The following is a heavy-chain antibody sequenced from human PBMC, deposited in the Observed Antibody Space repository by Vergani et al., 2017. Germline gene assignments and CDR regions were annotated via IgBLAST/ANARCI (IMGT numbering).Heavy chain of an antibody. V-gene: IGHV3-74*01. CDR2: INSDGSTT. Sequence: EVQLVESGGGLAQPGGSLRLSCAASGFTFSSYCMHWVRQAPGKGLVWVSRINSDGSTTSYADSVKGRFTISRDNAKNTLYLQMNSLRVEDTAIYYCTRLAGTLNWGQGTLVTVSS. CDR3: TRLAGTLN. CDR1: GFTFSSYC. J-gene: IGHJ4*02. D-gene: IGHD6-19*01.